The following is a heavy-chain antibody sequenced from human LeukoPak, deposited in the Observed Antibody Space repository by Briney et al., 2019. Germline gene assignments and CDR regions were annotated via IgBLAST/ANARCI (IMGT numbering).Heavy chain of an antibody. J-gene: IGHJ4*02. CDR3: ASSRCSSTSFLFGGY. Sequence: SETLSLTCTVSGGSISSSSYYWGWIRQPPGKGLEWIGSIYHSGSTYYNPSLKSRVTISVDTSKNQFSLKLSSVTAADTAAYHCASSRCSSTSFLFGGYWGQGTMVTVSS. CDR2: IYHSGST. V-gene: IGHV4-39*07. D-gene: IGHD2-2*01. CDR1: GGSISSSSYY.